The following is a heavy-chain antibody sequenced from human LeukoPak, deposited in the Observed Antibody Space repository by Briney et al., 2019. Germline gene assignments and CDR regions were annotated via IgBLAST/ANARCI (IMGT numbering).Heavy chain of an antibody. Sequence: SETLSLTCSVSGDSISTYYWTWIRQPPGKGLEWIGSSYYSGCTNYNPSLKSRVTISVDTSKNQFSLKLNSVTAADTAVYYCASRISSGSSWYRPFDYWGQGTLVTVSS. CDR3: ASRISSGSSWYRPFDY. CDR1: GDSISTYY. J-gene: IGHJ4*02. V-gene: IGHV4-59*01. D-gene: IGHD6-13*01. CDR2: SYYSGCT.